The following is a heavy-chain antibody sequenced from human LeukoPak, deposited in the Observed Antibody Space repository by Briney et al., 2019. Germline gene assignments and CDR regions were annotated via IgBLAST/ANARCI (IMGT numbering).Heavy chain of an antibody. V-gene: IGHV4-61*02. Sequence: PSQTLSLTCTVSGGSISSGSYYWSWIRQPAGKGLEWIGRIYTSGSTNYNPSLKSRVTISVDTSKNQFSLKLSSVTAADTAVYYCARGIGHDSSGYFPDAFDIWGQGTVVTVSS. CDR3: ARGIGHDSSGYFPDAFDI. J-gene: IGHJ3*02. D-gene: IGHD3-22*01. CDR1: GGSISSGSYY. CDR2: IYTSGST.